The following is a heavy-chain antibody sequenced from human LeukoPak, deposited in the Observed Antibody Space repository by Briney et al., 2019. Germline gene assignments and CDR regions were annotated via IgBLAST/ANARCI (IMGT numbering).Heavy chain of an antibody. Sequence: SETLSLTCTVSGGSISSGDCYWSWIRQPPGKGLEWIGYIYYSGSTYYNPSLKSRVTISVDTSKNQFSLKLSSVTAADTAVYYCARVSRGSYYYGMDVWGQGTTVTVSS. CDR2: IYYSGST. CDR1: GGSISSGDCY. J-gene: IGHJ6*02. CDR3: ARVSRGSYYYGMDV. V-gene: IGHV4-30-4*01. D-gene: IGHD3-10*01.